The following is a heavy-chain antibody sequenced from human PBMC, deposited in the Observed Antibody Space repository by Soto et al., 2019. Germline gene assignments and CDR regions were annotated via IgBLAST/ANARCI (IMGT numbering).Heavy chain of an antibody. D-gene: IGHD3-10*01. CDR1: GFTLTTTGMC. CDR3: ARTDLYGPGTYRGGNWFDP. CDR2: IDWDDDK. Sequence: SGPTLVNPTQTLTLTCTFSGFTLTTTGMCVSWIRQPPGKALEWLALIDWDDDKYYSTSLKTRLTISKDTSKNQVVLTMTNMDPVDTATYYCARTDLYGPGTYRGGNWFDPWGPGTLVTVSS. V-gene: IGHV2-70*01. J-gene: IGHJ5*02.